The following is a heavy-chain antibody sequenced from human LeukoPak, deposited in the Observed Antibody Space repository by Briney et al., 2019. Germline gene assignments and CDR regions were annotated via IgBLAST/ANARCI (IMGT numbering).Heavy chain of an antibody. Sequence: SVKVSCKASGGTFSSYAISWVRQAPGQGLEWMGGIIPIFGTANYAQKFQGRVTITADESTSTAYMELSSLRFEDTAVYCCASGDLYYYDSSGIYYFDYWGQGTLVTVSS. CDR1: GGTFSSYA. CDR3: ASGDLYYYDSSGIYYFDY. V-gene: IGHV1-69*13. J-gene: IGHJ4*02. CDR2: IIPIFGTA. D-gene: IGHD3-22*01.